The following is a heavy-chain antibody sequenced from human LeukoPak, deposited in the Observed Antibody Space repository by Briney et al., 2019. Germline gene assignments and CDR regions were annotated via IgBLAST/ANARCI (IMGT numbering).Heavy chain of an antibody. D-gene: IGHD1-26*01. Sequence: PGVSLTLSCAASAFTFTIYCMHCVRHAPGKGREWVAFISYDGSNKYHADSVKGRFTISRENSKNTLYQQMNSLRGEDTAVYYCAKDGDTMSGTYYYDMAVWGKGTTVTIS. V-gene: IGHV3-30*18. J-gene: IGHJ6*03. CDR1: AFTFTIYC. CDR2: ISYDGSNK. CDR3: AKDGDTMSGTYYYDMAV.